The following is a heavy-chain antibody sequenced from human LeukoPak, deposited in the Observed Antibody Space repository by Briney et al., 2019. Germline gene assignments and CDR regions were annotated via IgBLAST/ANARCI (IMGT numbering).Heavy chain of an antibody. V-gene: IGHV4-38-2*02. D-gene: IGHD1-26*01. J-gene: IGHJ4*02. Sequence: SETLSLTCTVSGYSISNGYYWGWIRQPPGKGLEGIGNIHHSGTTYYNPSRKRRASKSLDTSKNQFCLNVSSVTAADTAVYYCARPPYSGTYPYSDFWGQGTLVTVSS. CDR3: ARPPYSGTYPYSDF. CDR2: IHHSGTT. CDR1: GYSISNGYY.